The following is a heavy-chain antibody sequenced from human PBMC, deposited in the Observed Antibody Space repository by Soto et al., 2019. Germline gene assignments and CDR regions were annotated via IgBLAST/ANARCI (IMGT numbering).Heavy chain of an antibody. V-gene: IGHV1-18*01. CDR3: ATDCPVPPATPNNWFDP. CDR2: ISAYNGNT. J-gene: IGHJ5*02. D-gene: IGHD2-2*02. Sequence: QVQLVQSGDEVKRPGASVKVSCKASGYTFTNYGMSWVRQAPGQGLEWMGWISAYNGNTKYAQKFQGRVTMTTDTSTSTAYMELRSLRSDDTAVYFCATDCPVPPATPNNWFDPWGQGTLVTVSS. CDR1: GYTFTNYG.